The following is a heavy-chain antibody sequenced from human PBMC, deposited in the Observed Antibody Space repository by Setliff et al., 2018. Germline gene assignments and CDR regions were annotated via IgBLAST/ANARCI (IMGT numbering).Heavy chain of an antibody. CDR2: IMAIFGPA. D-gene: IGHD6-13*01. CDR1: GGTFSSYG. CDR3: ARVGQQLVSGDY. J-gene: IGHJ4*02. Sequence: ASVKVSCKASGGTFSSYGIAWVRQAPGQGLEWMGGIMAIFGPANYAQMFQGRVTITTDESTSTSYMELRSLRSDDTAVYYCARVGQQLVSGDYWGQGTLVTVSS. V-gene: IGHV1-69*05.